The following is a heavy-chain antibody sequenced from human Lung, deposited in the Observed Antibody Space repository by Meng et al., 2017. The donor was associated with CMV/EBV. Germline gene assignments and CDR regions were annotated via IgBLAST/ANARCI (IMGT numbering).Heavy chain of an antibody. V-gene: IGHV4-4*07. CDR2: IYTSGST. Sequence: SXTXSLXCTVSGGSISSYYWSWTRQPAGKILEWIGRIYTSGSTNYNHALKSRVTMSVDTSENQFSRKLSSVTAADSAVYNCASTNDYSNSNYYYYGMDVWXQGTTVTVSS. J-gene: IGHJ6*02. CDR3: ASTNDYSNSNYYYYGMDV. D-gene: IGHD4-11*01. CDR1: GGSISSYY.